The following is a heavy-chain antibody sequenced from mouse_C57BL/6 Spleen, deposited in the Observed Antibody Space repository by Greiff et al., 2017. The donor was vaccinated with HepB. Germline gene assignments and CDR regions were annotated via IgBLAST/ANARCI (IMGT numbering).Heavy chain of an antibody. D-gene: IGHD1-1*01. V-gene: IGHV1-82*01. J-gene: IGHJ2*01. CDR3: ARGGTTVVHDY. CDR2: IYPGDGDT. Sequence: VQLQQSGPELVKPGASVKISCKASGYAFSSSWMHWVKQRPGKGLEWIGRIYPGDGDTNYNGKLKAKAKLTADNSSSNAYMQLSSLTSEDAAVYCCARGGTTVVHDYWGQGTTLTVSS. CDR1: GYAFSSSW.